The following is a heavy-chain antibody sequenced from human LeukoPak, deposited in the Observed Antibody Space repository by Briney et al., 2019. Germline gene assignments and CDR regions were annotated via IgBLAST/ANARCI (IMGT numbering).Heavy chain of an antibody. CDR1: GRSVSSGSYY. V-gene: IGHV4-61*01. CDR2: IYYSGST. D-gene: IGHD6-19*01. CDR3: ARGAVAGRPIDY. Sequence: SETLSLACTVSGRSVSSGSYYWSWIRQPPGKGLEGFGYIYYSGSTNYNPSLKSRVTLSVDTSKNQFSLKLSSVTAADTAVYYCARGAVAGRPIDYWGQGTQVTVSS. J-gene: IGHJ4*02.